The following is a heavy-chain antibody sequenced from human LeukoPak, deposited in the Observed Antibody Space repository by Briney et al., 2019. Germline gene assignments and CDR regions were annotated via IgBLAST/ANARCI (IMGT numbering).Heavy chain of an antibody. D-gene: IGHD1-26*01. Sequence: PSETLSLTCAVYGWSFSGYYWSWIRQPPGKGLEWIGEINHSGSTNYNPSLKSRVTISVDTTKNQFSLKQSTVTAADTAGYYYARKGVGRWSPMSYYYYMDVWGKGTTVTISS. J-gene: IGHJ6*03. V-gene: IGHV4-34*01. CDR2: INHSGST. CDR3: ARKGVGRWSPMSYYYYMDV. CDR1: GWSFSGYY.